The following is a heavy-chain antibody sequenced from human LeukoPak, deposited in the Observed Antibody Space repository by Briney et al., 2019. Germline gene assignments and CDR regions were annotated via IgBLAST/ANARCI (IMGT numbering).Heavy chain of an antibody. Sequence: PGGSLRLSCAASGFTFSTFSMNWVRQAPGKGLEWVSSISSSSTYIHYADSVKGRFAISRDNAKNSLYLQMNSLRAEDTAVYYCARDEGLRVAGPDLDYWGQGTLVSVS. D-gene: IGHD6-19*01. J-gene: IGHJ4*02. CDR1: GFTFSTFS. CDR3: ARDEGLRVAGPDLDY. CDR2: ISSSSTYI. V-gene: IGHV3-21*01.